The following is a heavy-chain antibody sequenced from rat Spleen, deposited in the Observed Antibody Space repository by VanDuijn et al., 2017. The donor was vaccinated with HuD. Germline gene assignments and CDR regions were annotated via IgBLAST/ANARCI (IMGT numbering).Heavy chain of an antibody. Sequence: EVQLVESAGGLVQPGRSLKLSCAASGFTFSDYYMAWVRQAPTKGLEWVATISYDGSSTYYRDSVKGRFSISRDDAKSTLYLKMDSLRSEDTATYYCAVSGYGYWGQGVMVTVSS. CDR3: AVSGYGY. J-gene: IGHJ2*01. CDR2: ISYDGSST. D-gene: IGHD4-3*01. CDR1: GFTFSDYY. V-gene: IGHV5-29*01.